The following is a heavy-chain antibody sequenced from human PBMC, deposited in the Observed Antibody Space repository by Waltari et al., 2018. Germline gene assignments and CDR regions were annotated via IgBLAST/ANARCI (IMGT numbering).Heavy chain of an antibody. Sequence: VLLEESGPGLVKPSETLSLTCTVSGGSISGFYWSWIRQPPGKGLEWIAYIYFRGSTSYNPSLKRRATISVDSSKNQFSLSLTSVTAADTATYYCAREDLAVRKTGGFDYWGQGVLVSVSS. J-gene: IGHJ4*02. CDR3: AREDLAVRKTGGFDY. CDR2: IYFRGST. CDR1: GGSISGFY. D-gene: IGHD6-19*01. V-gene: IGHV4-59*12.